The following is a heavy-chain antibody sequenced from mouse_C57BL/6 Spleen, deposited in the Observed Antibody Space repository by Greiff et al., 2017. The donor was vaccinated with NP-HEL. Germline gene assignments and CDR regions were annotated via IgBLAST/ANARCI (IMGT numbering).Heavy chain of an antibody. CDR1: GYTFTDYY. J-gene: IGHJ2*01. CDR3: ARDVFDY. CDR2: INPNNGGT. Sequence: EVQLQQSGPELVKPGASVKISCKASGYTFTDYYMNWVKQSHGKSLEWIGDINPNNGGTSYNQKFKGKATLTVDKSSSTAYMELRSRTSEDSAVYYCARDVFDYWGQGTTLTVSS. V-gene: IGHV1-26*01.